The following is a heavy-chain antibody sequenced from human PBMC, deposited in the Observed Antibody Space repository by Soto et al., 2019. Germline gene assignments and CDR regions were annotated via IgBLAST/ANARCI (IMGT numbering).Heavy chain of an antibody. CDR3: TKGRRWLREFADY. Sequence: GGSLRLSCAASGFTFRNYAMSWVRQAPGKGLEWVSAISGSGGSTYYADSVKGRFTISRDNSKNTLYLQMNSLRGEDTAVYYCTKGRRWLREFADYWGQGSLVTVSS. CDR2: ISGSGGST. D-gene: IGHD5-12*01. CDR1: GFTFRNYA. V-gene: IGHV3-23*01. J-gene: IGHJ4*02.